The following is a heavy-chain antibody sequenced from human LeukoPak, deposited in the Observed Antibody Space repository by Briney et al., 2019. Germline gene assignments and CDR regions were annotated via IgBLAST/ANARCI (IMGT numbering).Heavy chain of an antibody. D-gene: IGHD3-22*01. Sequence: ASVKVSCKASGYTFTSYDINWVRQATGQGLEWMGWMNPNSGNTGYAQKFQGRVTMTRNTSISTAYMELSGLRSEDTAVYYCAREGGPYYDSSGLFDYWGQGTLVTVSS. J-gene: IGHJ4*02. CDR1: GYTFTSYD. CDR2: MNPNSGNT. V-gene: IGHV1-8*01. CDR3: AREGGPYYDSSGLFDY.